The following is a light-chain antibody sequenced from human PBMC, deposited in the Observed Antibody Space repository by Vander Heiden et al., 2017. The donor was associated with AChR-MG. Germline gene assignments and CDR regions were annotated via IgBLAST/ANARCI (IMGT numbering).Light chain of an antibody. V-gene: IGLV1-44*01. CDR1: SANIGSNT. CDR3: AAWDDSLNGWV. J-gene: IGLJ3*02. CDR2: SNN. Sequence: QSVLTQPPSASGTPGQRLTTPCSGSSANIGSNTVNGYQQLPGTAPKLLIYSNNQRPSGVPDRFSGSKSGTSASLAISGLQSEDEADYYCAAWDDSLNGWVFGGGTKLTVL.